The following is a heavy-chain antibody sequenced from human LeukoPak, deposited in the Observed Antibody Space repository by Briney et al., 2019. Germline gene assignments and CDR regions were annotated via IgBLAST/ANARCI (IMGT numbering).Heavy chain of an antibody. Sequence: GGSLRLSCAASGFTFSSYEMNWVRQAPGKGLEWVSYISSSGSTIYYADSVKGRFTISRDNAKNSLYLQMNSLRAEDTAVYYCAKESEHYGSPPNYWGQGTLITVSS. D-gene: IGHD3-16*01. V-gene: IGHV3-48*03. CDR1: GFTFSSYE. J-gene: IGHJ4*02. CDR2: ISSSGSTI. CDR3: AKESEHYGSPPNY.